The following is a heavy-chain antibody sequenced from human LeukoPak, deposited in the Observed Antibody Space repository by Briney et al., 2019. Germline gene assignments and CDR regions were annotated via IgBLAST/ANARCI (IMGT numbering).Heavy chain of an antibody. V-gene: IGHV4-59*01. CDR3: ARRRGYLITSYNYFDP. J-gene: IGHJ5*01. CDR2: VYYTGYT. D-gene: IGHD3-16*01. CDR1: GGSFDNYY. Sequence: ETLSLTCPVSGGSFDNYYWSWIRQPSGQGLEWVGYVYYTGYTTYNPSLKSRVTISVDMSQNKFSLILTSVTAADTAVYYCARRRGYLITSYNYFDPWGQGTLVTVSS.